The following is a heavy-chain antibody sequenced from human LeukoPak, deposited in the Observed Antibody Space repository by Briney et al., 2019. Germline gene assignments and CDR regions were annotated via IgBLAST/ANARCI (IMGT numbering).Heavy chain of an antibody. J-gene: IGHJ3*01. Sequence: SETLSLTCSVSGGSIGGHYWNWIRQAPEKGLEWIGHIFTSGSPNYSPSLKSRVTFSRDTARSQIYLRMTSVTAADTAIYYCARSEEGRFYDSAGYCEQFDLWGQGIMVIVSS. CDR1: GGSIGGHY. D-gene: IGHD2-15*01. CDR2: IFTSGSP. CDR3: ARSEEGRFYDSAGYCEQFDL. V-gene: IGHV4-4*07.